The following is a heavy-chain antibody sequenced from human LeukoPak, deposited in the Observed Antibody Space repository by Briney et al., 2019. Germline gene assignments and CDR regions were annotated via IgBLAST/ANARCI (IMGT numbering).Heavy chain of an antibody. D-gene: IGHD1-26*01. V-gene: IGHV4-59*08. CDR2: IYYSGST. Sequence: SETLSLTCTVSGGSISSYYWSWIRQPPGKGLEWIGYIYYSGSTNYNPSLKSRVTISVDTSKNQFSLKLSSVTAADTAVYYCARWELLQLSYFDYWGQGTLVTVSS. CDR1: GGSISSYY. J-gene: IGHJ4*02. CDR3: ARWELLQLSYFDY.